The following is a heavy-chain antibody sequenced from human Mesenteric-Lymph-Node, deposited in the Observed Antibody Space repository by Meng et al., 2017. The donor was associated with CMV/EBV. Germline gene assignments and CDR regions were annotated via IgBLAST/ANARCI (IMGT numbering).Heavy chain of an antibody. Sequence: QVQLVQSGAEVKKHGASVKVSCQASGYILTGYYMHWLRQAPGQGLEWMGWISPFGGGTNYARNFQGRITMTRDTSISTAYMELSRLRSDDTAVYYCARGVLSDWGQGTLVTVSS. CDR1: GYILTGYY. D-gene: IGHD3-16*02. CDR2: ISPFGGGT. CDR3: ARGVLSD. J-gene: IGHJ4*02. V-gene: IGHV1-2*02.